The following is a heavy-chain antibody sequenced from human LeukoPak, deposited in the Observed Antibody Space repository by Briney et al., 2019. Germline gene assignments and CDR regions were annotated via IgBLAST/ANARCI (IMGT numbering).Heavy chain of an antibody. J-gene: IGHJ4*02. CDR1: GFSLSTSGVG. CDR2: IYWNDDK. V-gene: IGHV2-5*01. Sequence: ESGPTLVKPTQTLTLTCTFSGFSLSTSGVGVGWIRQPPGKALEWLALIYWNDDKRYSPSLKSRLTITKDTSKNQVVLTMTNMDPVDTATYSWAHGRGCLLGWGYYFDYWGQGTLVTVSS. CDR3: AHGRGCLLGWGYYFDY. D-gene: IGHD3-10*02.